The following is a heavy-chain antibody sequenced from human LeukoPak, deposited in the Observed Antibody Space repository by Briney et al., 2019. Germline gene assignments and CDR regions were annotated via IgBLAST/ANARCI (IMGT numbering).Heavy chain of an antibody. CDR3: ARASYYDFWSGYSSDYYYYMDV. Sequence: GGSLRLSCAASGFTFSSYSMNWVRQAPGKGLEWVSYISSSTIYYADSVKGRFTISRDNAKNSLYLQMNSLRDEDTAVYYCARASYYDFWSGYSSDYYYYMDVWGKGTTVTVSS. J-gene: IGHJ6*03. D-gene: IGHD3-3*01. V-gene: IGHV3-48*02. CDR1: GFTFSSYS. CDR2: ISSSTI.